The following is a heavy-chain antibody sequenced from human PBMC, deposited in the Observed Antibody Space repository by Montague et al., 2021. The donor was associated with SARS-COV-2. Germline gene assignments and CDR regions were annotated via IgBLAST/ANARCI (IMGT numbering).Heavy chain of an antibody. CDR1: GDSFSTYH. Sequence: SETLSLTCSVSGDSFSTYHWSWIRQPAGKGLEWIGRIYNSGLSNSNPSLKSRVTISVDTSKNQLSPKLSSVTAADTAIYYCSCIESSSRKGTFDYWGHGTLVTVSS. V-gene: IGHV4-4*07. CDR2: IYNSGLS. J-gene: IGHJ4*01. CDR3: SCIESSSRKGTFDY. D-gene: IGHD2-21*01.